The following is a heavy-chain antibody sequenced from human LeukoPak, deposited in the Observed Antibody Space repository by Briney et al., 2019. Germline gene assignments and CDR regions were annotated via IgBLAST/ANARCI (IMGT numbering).Heavy chain of an antibody. V-gene: IGHV1-2*02. Sequence: GASVKVSCKASGYAFTGYYVRWVRQAPGQGREWMGWINSNSGGTNYAQKFQGRVTMTRDTSINTVYMELSGLRSDDTAMYSCARDRFLSSRSPNSGNYYLLYWGQGTLVTVSS. J-gene: IGHJ4*02. CDR2: INSNSGGT. CDR3: ARDRFLSSRSPNSGNYYLLY. CDR1: GYAFTGYY. D-gene: IGHD1-26*01.